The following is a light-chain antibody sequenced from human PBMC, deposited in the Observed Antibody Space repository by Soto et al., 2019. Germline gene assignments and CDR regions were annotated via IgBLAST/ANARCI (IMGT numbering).Light chain of an antibody. CDR1: QSVRSRY. V-gene: IGKV3-20*01. CDR2: GAA. CDR3: QQYNNWPIT. Sequence: EIVLTQSPGTLSLSPGERATLSCRASQSVRSRYLAWYQQKPCQAPRLPIYGAALRATGTPDRCGGSGSGTDCTLTITRLEPEHFAVYYCQQYNNWPITFGQGTRLEI. J-gene: IGKJ5*01.